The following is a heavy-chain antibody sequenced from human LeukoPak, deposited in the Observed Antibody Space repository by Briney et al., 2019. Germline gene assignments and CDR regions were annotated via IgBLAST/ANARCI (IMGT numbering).Heavy chain of an antibody. CDR2: ISGSGGST. CDR1: GFTFSSYA. V-gene: IGHV3-23*01. D-gene: IGHD3-22*01. Sequence: PGGSLRLSCAASGFTFSSYAMSWVRQAPGKGLEWVSAISGSGGSTYYADSVKGRFTISRDNSKNTLYLQMNSLRAEDTAVYYCAKEYDSSGYGCRDAFDIWGQGTMVTVSS. CDR3: AKEYDSSGYGCRDAFDI. J-gene: IGHJ3*02.